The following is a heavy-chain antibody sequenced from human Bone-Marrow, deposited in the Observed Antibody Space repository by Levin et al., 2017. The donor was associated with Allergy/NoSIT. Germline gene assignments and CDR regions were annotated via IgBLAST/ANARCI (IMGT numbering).Heavy chain of an antibody. D-gene: IGHD4/OR15-4a*01. V-gene: IGHV3-9*01. Sequence: LAGGSLRLSCAASGFTLDDYAMYWVRQTPGEGLEWVSAISWNSGNIAYADSVKGRFTISRDNAKNSLYLQMNSLRTEDTAFYYCAKSQGAYFYGVDVWGQGTTVTVSS. CDR2: ISWNSGNI. CDR1: GFTLDDYA. J-gene: IGHJ6*02. CDR3: AKSQGAYFYGVDV.